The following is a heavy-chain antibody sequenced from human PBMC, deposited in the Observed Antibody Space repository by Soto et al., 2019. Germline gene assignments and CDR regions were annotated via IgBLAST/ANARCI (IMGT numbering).Heavy chain of an antibody. CDR3: ARRSSSWYFDC. CDR2: ISGSGDST. CDR1: GFTFSSYA. V-gene: IGHV3-23*01. Sequence: EVQLLESGGGLVQPGGSLRLSCAASGFTFSSYAMNWVRQAPGKGLEWVSVISGSGDSTYYADSVKGGFTISRDNSKNTLDLQMNSLRAEDTAVYYCARRSSSWYFDCWGQGTLVTVSS. J-gene: IGHJ4*02. D-gene: IGHD6-13*01.